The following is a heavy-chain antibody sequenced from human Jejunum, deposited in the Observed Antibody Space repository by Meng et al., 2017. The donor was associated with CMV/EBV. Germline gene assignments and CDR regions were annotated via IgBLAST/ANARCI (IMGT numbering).Heavy chain of an antibody. J-gene: IGHJ5*02. D-gene: IGHD1-14*01. Sequence: QVRLQEAGQGLFKPSGTLSLTCAVSGGSISSSNWGSWVRQPPGKGLEWIGSISYIGNTFFNPSLKTRVSISADTSKNQFSLNVNSLTAADTAVYYCARAPIRASRHNFFDPWGQGTLVTVSS. CDR1: GGSISSSNW. V-gene: IGHV4-4*02. CDR3: ARAPIRASRHNFFDP. CDR2: ISYIGNT.